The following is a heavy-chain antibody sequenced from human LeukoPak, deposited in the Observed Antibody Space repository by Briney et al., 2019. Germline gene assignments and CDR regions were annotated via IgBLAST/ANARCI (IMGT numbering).Heavy chain of an antibody. CDR3: ARDKSGSSWSLDY. J-gene: IGHJ4*02. CDR2: INPSGGST. CDR1: GYTFTNYD. V-gene: IGHV1-46*01. D-gene: IGHD6-13*01. Sequence: ASVKVSCKASGYTFTNYDINWVRQATGQGLEWMGIINPSGGSTSYAQKFQGRVTMTRDTSTSTVYMELSSLRSEDTAVYYCARDKSGSSWSLDYWGQGTLVTVSS.